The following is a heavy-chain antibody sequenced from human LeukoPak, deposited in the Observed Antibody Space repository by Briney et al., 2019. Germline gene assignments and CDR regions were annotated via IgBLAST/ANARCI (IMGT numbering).Heavy chain of an antibody. CDR2: IWYDGSNK. D-gene: IGHD3-22*01. J-gene: IGHJ4*02. CDR1: GFTFSSYG. CDR3: ERDFLQYYYDSSGYISELFDY. V-gene: IGHV3-33*01. Sequence: GGSLRLSCAASGFTFSSYGMHWVRQAPGKGLEWVAVIWYDGSNKYYADSVKGRFTISRDNSKNTLYLQMNSLRAEDTAVYYCERDFLQYYYDSSGYISELFDYWGQGTLVTVSS.